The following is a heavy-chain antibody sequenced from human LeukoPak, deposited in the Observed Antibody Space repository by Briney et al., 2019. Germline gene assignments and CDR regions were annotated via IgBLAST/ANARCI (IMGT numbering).Heavy chain of an antibody. CDR2: IDYSGAT. CDR1: GGSISTYY. Sequence: SETLSLTCTVSGGSISTYYWTWIRQPPGKGLEWIGYIDYSGATNYNPSLKSRVTMSVDTSKHQFSLKLNSVTAADTAVYYCARGRVVGATNCFDPWGQGTLVTVSS. CDR3: ARGRVVGATNCFDP. V-gene: IGHV4-59*01. J-gene: IGHJ5*02. D-gene: IGHD1-26*01.